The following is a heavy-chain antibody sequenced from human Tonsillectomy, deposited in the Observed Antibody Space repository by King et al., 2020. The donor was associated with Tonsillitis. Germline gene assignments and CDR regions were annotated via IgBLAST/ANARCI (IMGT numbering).Heavy chain of an antibody. D-gene: IGHD1-26*01. J-gene: IGHJ6*03. CDR1: GFTFSSFA. V-gene: IGHV3-23*04. Sequence: EVQLVESGGGLVQPGGSLRLSCAASGFTFSSFAMTWVRQAPGKGLEWVSSISDSAGGTYYADSVNGRFTISRDNSKNTLYLQVNGLRAEDTAVYYCAKVLRSGYHHYYMDVWGKGTTVTVSS. CDR3: AKVLRSGYHHYYMDV. CDR2: ISDSAGGT.